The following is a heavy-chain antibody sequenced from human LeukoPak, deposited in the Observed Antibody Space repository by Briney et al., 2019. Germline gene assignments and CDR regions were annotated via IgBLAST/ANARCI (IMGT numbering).Heavy chain of an antibody. D-gene: IGHD6-19*01. CDR3: ARAGRYSSGSYSDY. Sequence: SETLSLTCAVYGGSFSGYYWSWIRQPPGKGLEWIGEINHSGSTNYNPSLKSRVTISVDTSKNQFSLKLSSVTAAGTAVYYCARAGRYSSGSYSDYWGQGTLVTVSS. CDR1: GGSFSGYY. V-gene: IGHV4-34*01. CDR2: INHSGST. J-gene: IGHJ4*02.